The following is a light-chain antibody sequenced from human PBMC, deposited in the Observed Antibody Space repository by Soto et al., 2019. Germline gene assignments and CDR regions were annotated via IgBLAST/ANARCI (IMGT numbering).Light chain of an antibody. CDR2: KAS. CDR3: QQYNSYSEA. J-gene: IGKJ1*01. CDR1: QTISSW. Sequence: DIQMTQPPSTLSGSVGDRVTITCRASQTISSWLAWYQQKPGKAPKLLIYKASTLKSGVPSRFSGSGSGPEFTLTISSLQPDAFATYYCQQYNSYSEAFGQGTKVDIK. V-gene: IGKV1-5*03.